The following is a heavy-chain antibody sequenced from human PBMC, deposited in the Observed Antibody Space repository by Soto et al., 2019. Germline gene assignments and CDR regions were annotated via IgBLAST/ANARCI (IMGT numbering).Heavy chain of an antibody. J-gene: IGHJ4*02. CDR2: IIPIFGTA. V-gene: IGHV1-69*01. CDR1: GGTFSSYA. CDR3: ASRYYYGSGSYYYYFDY. Sequence: QVQLVQSGAEVQKPGSSVKVSCKASGGTFSSYAISWVRQAPGQGLEWMGGIIPIFGTANYAQKFQGRVTITADESTSTAYMELSSLRSEDTAVYYCASRYYYGSGSYYYYFDYWGQGTLVTVSS. D-gene: IGHD3-10*01.